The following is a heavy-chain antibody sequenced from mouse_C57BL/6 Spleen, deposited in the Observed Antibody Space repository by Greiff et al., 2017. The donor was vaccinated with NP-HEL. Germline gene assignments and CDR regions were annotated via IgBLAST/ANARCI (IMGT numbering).Heavy chain of an antibody. J-gene: IGHJ3*01. D-gene: IGHD4-1*02. Sequence: EVQVVESGGGLVKPGGSLKLSCAASGFTFSDYGMHWVRQAPEKGLEWVAYISSGSSTIYYADTAKVRFTISRDNAKNTLFLQMTSLSSEDTAMYYCARDNWDWFAYWGQGTLVTVSA. V-gene: IGHV5-17*01. CDR1: GFTFSDYG. CDR3: ARDNWDWFAY. CDR2: ISSGSSTI.